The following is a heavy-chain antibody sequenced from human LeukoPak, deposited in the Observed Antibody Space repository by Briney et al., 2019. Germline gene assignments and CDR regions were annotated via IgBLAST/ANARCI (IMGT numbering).Heavy chain of an antibody. V-gene: IGHV6-1*01. CDR1: GDSVSSNSAA. CDR3: VKVNEGGGSPFDR. Sequence: SQTLSLTCAISGDSVSSNSAAWNWISQSPSRGLEWLGRTYYRSTWYNDYAVSVKSRITINPETSKNQFYLQLNCVTPEGTAVYYCVKVNEGGGSPFDRGGQGSLV. D-gene: IGHD3-9*01. J-gene: IGHJ4*02. CDR2: TYYRSTWYN.